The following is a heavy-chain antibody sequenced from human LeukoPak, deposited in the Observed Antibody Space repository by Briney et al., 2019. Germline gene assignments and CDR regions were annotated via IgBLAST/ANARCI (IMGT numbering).Heavy chain of an antibody. CDR3: ARDRATMVRGVVDY. CDR1: GYTFTSYG. CDR2: ISVYKGNT. J-gene: IGHJ4*02. Sequence: GASVKVSCKASGYTFTSYGISWVRQAPGQGLEWMGWISVYKGNTKYAQKLQGRVTMTTDTSTNTAYMELRSLRSDDTAVYYCARDRATMVRGVVDYWGQGTLVTVSS. D-gene: IGHD3-10*01. V-gene: IGHV1-18*01.